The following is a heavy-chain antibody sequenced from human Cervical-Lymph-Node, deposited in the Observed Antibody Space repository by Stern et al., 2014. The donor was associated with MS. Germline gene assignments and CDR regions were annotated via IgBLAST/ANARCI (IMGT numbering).Heavy chain of an antibody. CDR3: ARLGSGYDSSYLDF. J-gene: IGHJ4*02. D-gene: IGHD5-12*01. Sequence: VQLVQSGSEAKKPGSSVKVPCKVSGGTFSTEKISWVRQAPGQGLEWMGGIIPIFGTADYAQKFQDRLTIIADESTSEVHMELSSLRSEDTGVCYCARLGSGYDSSYLDFWGQGTLVTVSS. CDR1: GGTFSTEK. V-gene: IGHV1-69*01. CDR2: IIPIFGTA.